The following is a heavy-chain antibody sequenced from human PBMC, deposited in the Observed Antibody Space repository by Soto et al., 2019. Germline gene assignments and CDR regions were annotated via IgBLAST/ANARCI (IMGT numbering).Heavy chain of an antibody. CDR1: GFTFSSYW. D-gene: IGHD3-22*01. V-gene: IGHV3-21*01. J-gene: IGHJ3*02. CDR3: ARDLGYYDSSGRRSAFDI. Sequence: GGSLRLSCAASGFTFSSYWMHWVRQAPGKGLEWVSSISSSSSYIYYADSVKGRFTISRDNAKNSLYLQMNSLRAEDTAVYYCARDLGYYDSSGRRSAFDIWGQGTMVTVSS. CDR2: ISSSSSYI.